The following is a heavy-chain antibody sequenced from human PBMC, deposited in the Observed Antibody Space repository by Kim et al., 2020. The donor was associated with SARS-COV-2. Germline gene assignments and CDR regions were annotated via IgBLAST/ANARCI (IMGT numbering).Heavy chain of an antibody. J-gene: IGHJ6*02. CDR3: ARSHYGSGSSRYYYYYGMDV. Sequence: SVKVSCKASGGTFSSYAISWVRQAPGQGLEWMGGIIPIFGTANYAQKFQGRVTITADESTSTAYMELSSLRSEDTAVYYFARSHYGSGSSRYYYYYGMDVWGQGTTVTVSS. V-gene: IGHV1-69*13. D-gene: IGHD3-10*01. CDR2: IIPIFGTA. CDR1: GGTFSSYA.